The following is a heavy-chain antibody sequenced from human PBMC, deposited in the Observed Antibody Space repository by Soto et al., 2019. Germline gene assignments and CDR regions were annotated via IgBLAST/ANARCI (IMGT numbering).Heavy chain of an antibody. D-gene: IGHD4-17*01. CDR1: GDSVSSNSAA. CDR3: ARGSNDYGDYVLFDY. V-gene: IGHV6-1*01. CDR2: TYYRSKWYN. J-gene: IGHJ4*02. Sequence: KQSQTLSLPCAISGDSVSSNSAAWNWIRQSPSRGLEWLGRTYYRSKWYNDYAVSVKSRITINPDTSKNQFSLQLNSVTPEDTAVYYCARGSNDYGDYVLFDYWGQGTLVTVSS.